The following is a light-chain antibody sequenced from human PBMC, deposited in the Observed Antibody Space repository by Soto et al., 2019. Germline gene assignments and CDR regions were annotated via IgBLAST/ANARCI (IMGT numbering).Light chain of an antibody. CDR2: GAS. Sequence: EIVMTQSPATLSVSPGERATLSCRASQSVSRNLGWYQQKPGQAPRLLIYGASTRATGIPARFSGSGSGTEFTLTISSLQSEDFAVYYCQHYNNWPLTFGGGTKVEIK. J-gene: IGKJ4*01. V-gene: IGKV3-15*01. CDR3: QHYNNWPLT. CDR1: QSVSRN.